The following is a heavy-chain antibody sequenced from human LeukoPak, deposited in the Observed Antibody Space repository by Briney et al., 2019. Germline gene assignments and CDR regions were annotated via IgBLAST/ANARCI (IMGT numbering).Heavy chain of an antibody. J-gene: IGHJ6*03. CDR1: GFTFSSYW. V-gene: IGHV3-7*01. CDR3: AREVEGMAYYYYMDV. CDR2: IKQDGSEK. Sequence: GGSLRLSCAASGFTFSSYWMSWVRQAPGKGLEWVANIKQDGSEKYYVDSVKGRLTISRDNAKNSLYLQMNSLRAEDTAVYYCAREVEGMAYYYYMDVWGKGTTVTVSS. D-gene: IGHD5-24*01.